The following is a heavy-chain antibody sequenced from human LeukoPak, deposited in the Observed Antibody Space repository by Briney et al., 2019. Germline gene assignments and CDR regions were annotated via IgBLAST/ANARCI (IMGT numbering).Heavy chain of an antibody. D-gene: IGHD4-17*01. Sequence: ASVKVSCKASGGTFSSYAISWVRQAPGQRLEWRGWIVVGSGNTNYAQKFQERVTITRDMSTSTAYMELSSLRSEDTAVYYCAAGDYGDYGDKYFDNWGQGTLVTVSS. V-gene: IGHV1-58*02. J-gene: IGHJ4*02. CDR2: IVVGSGNT. CDR1: GGTFSSYA. CDR3: AAGDYGDYGDKYFDN.